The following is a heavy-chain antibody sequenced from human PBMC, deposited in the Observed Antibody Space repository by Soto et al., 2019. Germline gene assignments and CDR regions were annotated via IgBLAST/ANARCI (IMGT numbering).Heavy chain of an antibody. CDR3: EKGTVIYYFDY. Sequence: GGSLRLSCAASGFTFSSCAMSWVRQAPGKGLEWVSTISGSGGSTYYADSVKGRFTISRDNSKNTLFLQMNSLRAEDTAVYYCEKGTVIYYFDYWGQGSLVAVSA. J-gene: IGHJ4*02. V-gene: IGHV3-23*01. CDR2: ISGSGGST. D-gene: IGHD3-16*02. CDR1: GFTFSSCA.